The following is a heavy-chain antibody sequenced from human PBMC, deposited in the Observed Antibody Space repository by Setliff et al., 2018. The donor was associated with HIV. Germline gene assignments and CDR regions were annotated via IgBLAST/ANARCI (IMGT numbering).Heavy chain of an antibody. CDR2: NNTSGDNK. V-gene: IGHV1-46*01. J-gene: IGHJ3*01. CDR3: VRTIYEWGAFDV. D-gene: IGHD2-8*01. Sequence: GASVKVSCKAPGHTFISYHIHWVRQAPGQGLEWMGINNTSGDNKDYAQKFQGRLTMTKDTSTSTVYMQLRSLRSEDTAVYYCVRTIYEWGAFDVWGQGTMVTVSS. CDR1: GHTFISYH.